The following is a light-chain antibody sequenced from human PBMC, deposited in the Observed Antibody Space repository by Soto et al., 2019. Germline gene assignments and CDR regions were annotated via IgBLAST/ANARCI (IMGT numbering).Light chain of an antibody. J-gene: IGLJ3*02. CDR3: SSYTFSSTLVV. CDR2: EVN. V-gene: IGLV2-14*01. CDR1: SSDVGGYNV. Sequence: QSALTQPASVSGSPGQSITISCTGTSSDVGGYNVVSWYQQHPGKAPRLMIFEVNNRPSGVSDRFSGSKYGNTASLTISGLQAEDEADYYCSSYTFSSTLVVFGGGTKLTVL.